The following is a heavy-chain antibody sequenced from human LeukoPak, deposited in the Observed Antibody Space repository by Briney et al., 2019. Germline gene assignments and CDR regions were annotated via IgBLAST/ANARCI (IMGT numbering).Heavy chain of an antibody. Sequence: GRSLRLSCAASGVTFSSYAMHWVRQAPGKGLEWVAVISYDGSNKYYADSVKGRFTISRDNSKNTLYLQMNSLRAEDTAVYYCAREFDAFDIWGQGTMVTVSS. CDR1: GVTFSSYA. CDR2: ISYDGSNK. CDR3: AREFDAFDI. J-gene: IGHJ3*02. V-gene: IGHV3-30-3*01.